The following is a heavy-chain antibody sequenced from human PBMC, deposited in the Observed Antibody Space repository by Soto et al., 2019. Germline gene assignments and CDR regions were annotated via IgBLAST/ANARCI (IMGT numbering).Heavy chain of an antibody. CDR3: ARITGRHLDY. CDR2: VDYSGTA. V-gene: IGHV4-39*01. D-gene: IGHD1-20*01. J-gene: IGHJ4*02. Sequence: SETLCLTCTVYSGSISVTNVFWGWVRQPPGKGLEWIGNVDYSGTAYFSPSLATRVTFHVDTSKNQFSLTLYSVTAADTAVYYCARITGRHLDYWGQGILVTVS. CDR1: SGSISVTNVF.